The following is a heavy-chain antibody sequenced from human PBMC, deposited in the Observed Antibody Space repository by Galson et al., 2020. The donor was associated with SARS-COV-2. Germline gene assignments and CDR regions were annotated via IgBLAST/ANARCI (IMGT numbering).Heavy chain of an antibody. V-gene: IGHV2-5*02. D-gene: IGHD6-19*01. J-gene: IGHJ5*02. Sequence: SGPTLVKPTQTLTLTCPFSGFSLSTRGVGVGWIRQPPGKALEWLPVIYWDDDKRYRPSLKSRLTITKDTSKNQVVLTMTNLDAVDTATFYCAHRLFNSGWFAWGQGTLVTVSS. CDR3: AHRLFNSGWFA. CDR2: IYWDDDK. CDR1: GFSLSTRGVG.